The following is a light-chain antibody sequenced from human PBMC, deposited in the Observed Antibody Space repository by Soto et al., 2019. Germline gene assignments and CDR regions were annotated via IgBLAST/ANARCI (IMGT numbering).Light chain of an antibody. Sequence: QSALTQPRSVSGSPGQSVTISCTGTSSDVGGYNYVSWYQQHPGKAPKLIIYDVNRRPSEVPDRFSGSKSGNTASLTISGLQAEDEADYYCCSYAGSYTYVFGTGTKVTVL. CDR2: DVN. J-gene: IGLJ1*01. CDR3: CSYAGSYTYV. CDR1: SSDVGGYNY. V-gene: IGLV2-11*01.